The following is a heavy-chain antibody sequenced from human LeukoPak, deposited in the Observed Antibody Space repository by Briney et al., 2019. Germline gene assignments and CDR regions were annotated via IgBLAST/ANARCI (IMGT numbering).Heavy chain of an antibody. J-gene: IGHJ6*03. Sequence: SETLSLACTVSGGSISTYYWNWIRQPAGKGLEWIGRIWTSGSTEYNPSLKSRVSMSVDTSKNQFSLKLSSVTAADTAVYYCARGPPYCSTSNCYYMDVWGKGTTVTVSS. D-gene: IGHD2-15*01. CDR1: GGSISTYY. CDR3: ARGPPYCSTSNCYYMDV. V-gene: IGHV4-4*07. CDR2: IWTSGST.